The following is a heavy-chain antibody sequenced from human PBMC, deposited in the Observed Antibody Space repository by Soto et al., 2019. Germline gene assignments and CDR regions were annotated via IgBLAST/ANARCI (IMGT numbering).Heavy chain of an antibody. D-gene: IGHD2-15*01. J-gene: IGHJ3*02. V-gene: IGHV1-18*01. CDR2: ISGYKGDT. CDR3: ARIEYWSGSNCYAAFDI. CDR1: GDTFISSG. Sequence: VQSGAEVKKPGASVKVSCKAPGDTFISSGISWVRQAPGQGLEWMGWISGYKGDTNYAQKFQGRVTLTTYPSTSAAYMDLRRLTPGATALYYCARIEYWSGSNCYAAFDIWGQGTLVTVSS.